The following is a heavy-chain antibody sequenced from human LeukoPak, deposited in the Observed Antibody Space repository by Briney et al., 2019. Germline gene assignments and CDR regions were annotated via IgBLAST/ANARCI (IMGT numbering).Heavy chain of an antibody. CDR3: ARDRGTMVRGVISWNY. V-gene: IGHV3-21*01. D-gene: IGHD3-10*01. Sequence: GGSLRLSCAASGFTFSSYSMNWVRQAPGKGLEWVSSISSSSYIYYADSVKGRLTISRDNAKNSLYLQMNSLRAEDTAVYYCARDRGTMVRGVISWNYWGQGTLVTVSS. CDR2: ISSSSYI. J-gene: IGHJ4*02. CDR1: GFTFSSYS.